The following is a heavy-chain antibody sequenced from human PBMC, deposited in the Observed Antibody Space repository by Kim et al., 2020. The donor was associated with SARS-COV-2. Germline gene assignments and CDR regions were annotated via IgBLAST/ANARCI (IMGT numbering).Heavy chain of an antibody. CDR1: GFTFSSYS. V-gene: IGHV3-48*02. J-gene: IGHJ4*02. D-gene: IGHD5-18*01. CDR3: ARDTAMVPYFFGY. Sequence: GGSLRLSCAASGFTFSSYSMNWVRQAPGKGLEWVSYISIRSTTIYYADSVKGRFTISRDNAKNSLYLQMNSLRDEDTAVYYCARDTAMVPYFFGYWGQGTLVTVSS. CDR2: ISIRSTTI.